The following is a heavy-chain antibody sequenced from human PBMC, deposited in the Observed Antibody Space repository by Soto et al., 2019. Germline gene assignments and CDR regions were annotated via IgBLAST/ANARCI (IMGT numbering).Heavy chain of an antibody. V-gene: IGHV1-58*02. CDR2: IVVGSGNT. Sequence: SVKVSCKASGFTFTSSAMQWVRQARGQRLEWIGWIVVGSGNTNYAQKFQERVTITRDMSTSTAYMELSSLRSEDTAVYYCAAVHPYSSGPDDAFDIWGQGTMVTVSS. CDR1: GFTFTSSA. J-gene: IGHJ3*02. CDR3: AAVHPYSSGPDDAFDI. D-gene: IGHD6-19*01.